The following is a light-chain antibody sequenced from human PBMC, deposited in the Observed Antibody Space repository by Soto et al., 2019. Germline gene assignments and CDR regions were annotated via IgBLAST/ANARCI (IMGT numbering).Light chain of an antibody. CDR3: QQRSNWPTP. J-gene: IGKJ1*01. CDR2: DAS. Sequence: EIVLTQSPATLSLSPGERATLSCRASQSVRSYLAWYQQKPGQAPRLLINDASNRAAGIPARFSGSGSGTDFTLTISSLEPEDFAVYYCQQRSNWPTPFGQGTKVEI. V-gene: IGKV3-11*01. CDR1: QSVRSY.